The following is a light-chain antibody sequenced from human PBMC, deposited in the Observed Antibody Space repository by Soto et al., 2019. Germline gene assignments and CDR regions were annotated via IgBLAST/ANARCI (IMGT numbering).Light chain of an antibody. J-gene: IGLJ1*01. CDR2: EVS. V-gene: IGLV2-14*01. Sequence: QSALTQPASVSGSPGQSITISCTGTSSDVGGYNFVSWFQQHPGKAPKLLIFEVSDRPSGVSNRFSGSKSGNTASLTISGLQAEDEAHFYCNSYTSNNTYVFGTGTKLTVL. CDR1: SSDVGGYNF. CDR3: NSYTSNNTYV.